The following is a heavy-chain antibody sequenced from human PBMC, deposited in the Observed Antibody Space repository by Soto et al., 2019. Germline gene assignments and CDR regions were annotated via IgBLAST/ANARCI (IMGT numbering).Heavy chain of an antibody. J-gene: IGHJ3*02. CDR2: ISGSGGST. Sequence: PGGSLRLSCAASGFPFSSYSMSWVRQAPGKGLEWVSAISGSGGSTYYADSVKGRFTISRDNSKNTLYLQMNSLRAEDTAVYYCAKGGNGDYAFAFDIWGQGTMVTVS. CDR1: GFPFSSYS. CDR3: AKGGNGDYAFAFDI. D-gene: IGHD4-17*01. V-gene: IGHV3-23*01.